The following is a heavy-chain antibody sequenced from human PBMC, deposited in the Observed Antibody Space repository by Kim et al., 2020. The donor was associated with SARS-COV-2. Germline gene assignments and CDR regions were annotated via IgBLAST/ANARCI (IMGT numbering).Heavy chain of an antibody. CDR1: GGSINSDY. Sequence: SETLSLTCTVSGGSINSDYWCWIRQPPGKGLKWRGYIFYSGSINYNPSLKSRVTISVYTSNSQFSLYLTSVTAADTGAYYCAGEIRGNSFYDWGQGALVTVSS. V-gene: IGHV4-59*13. J-gene: IGHJ4*02. CDR2: IFYSGSI. D-gene: IGHD6-25*01. CDR3: AGEIRGNSFYD.